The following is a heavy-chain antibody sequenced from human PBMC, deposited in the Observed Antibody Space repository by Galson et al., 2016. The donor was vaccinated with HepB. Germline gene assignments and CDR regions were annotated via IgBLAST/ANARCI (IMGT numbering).Heavy chain of an antibody. Sequence: SLRLSCAASGFDFSYYAMAWVRQAPGKGLQWVATVSITGQTTYYADSVKGRFPITSDNSKNAVYLQMQRLTAEDTARYYCATPLSQMWLGFDSWGQGALVTVSS. CDR2: VSITGQTT. V-gene: IGHV3-23*01. D-gene: IGHD5-18*01. J-gene: IGHJ4*02. CDR1: GFDFSYYA. CDR3: ATPLSQMWLGFDS.